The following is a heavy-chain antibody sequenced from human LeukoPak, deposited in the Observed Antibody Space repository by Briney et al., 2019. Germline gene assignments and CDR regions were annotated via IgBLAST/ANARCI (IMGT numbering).Heavy chain of an antibody. CDR1: GFTFSSYW. CDR2: IKQDGSEK. V-gene: IGHV3-7*01. Sequence: GGSLRLSCAASGFTFSSYWMNWVRQAPGKGLEWVANIKQDGSEKYYVDSVKGRFTISRDNAKNSLYLQMNSLRAEDTAVYYCARVFRYCSGGSCYMGLDYWGQGTLVTVSS. J-gene: IGHJ4*02. CDR3: ARVFRYCSGGSCYMGLDY. D-gene: IGHD2-15*01.